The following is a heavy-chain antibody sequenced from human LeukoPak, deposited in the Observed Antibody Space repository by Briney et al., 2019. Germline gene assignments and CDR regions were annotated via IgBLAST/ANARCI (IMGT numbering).Heavy chain of an antibody. V-gene: IGHV4-59*11. D-gene: IGHD6-19*01. J-gene: IGHJ4*02. CDR2: NSKTGST. Sequence: SETLSLTCTVSSAPINSHSWSWLRQPPGKGLEWIGYNSKTGSTNYNPSLKSRVTISVHTSKNQFSLKLSSVTAADTAVYYCAREGGAVAGTDYFDYWGQGTLVTVSS. CDR3: AREGGAVAGTDYFDY. CDR1: SAPINSHS.